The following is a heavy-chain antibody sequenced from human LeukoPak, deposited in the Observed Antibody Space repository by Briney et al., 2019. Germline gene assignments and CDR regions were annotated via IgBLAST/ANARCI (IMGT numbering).Heavy chain of an antibody. CDR1: GFTFSNYA. J-gene: IGHJ4*02. CDR2: IDASGGAT. V-gene: IGHV3-23*01. D-gene: IGHD6-13*01. CDR3: AKETPGTYPFDY. Sequence: GGSLRLSCAASGFTFSNYAMYWVRQAPGKGLEWVSSIDASGGATYYADSVKGRFTISRDDSKNTLYLQMTSLRAEDTAVYYCAKETPGTYPFDYWGQGTLVTVSP.